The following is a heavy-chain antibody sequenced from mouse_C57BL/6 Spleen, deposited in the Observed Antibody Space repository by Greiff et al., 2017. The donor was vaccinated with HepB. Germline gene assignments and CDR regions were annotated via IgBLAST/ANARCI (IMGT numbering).Heavy chain of an antibody. CDR3: VRESLYYGNSAWFAY. CDR2: IRSKSSNYAT. Sequence: VQLKESGGGLVQPKGSLKLSCAASGFTFNTYAMHWVRQAPGKGLEWVARIRSKSSNYATYYADSVKDRVTISRDDSQSMLYLQMNNLKTEDTAMYYCVRESLYYGNSAWFAYWGQGTLVTVSA. V-gene: IGHV10-3*01. D-gene: IGHD2-1*01. CDR1: GFTFNTYA. J-gene: IGHJ3*01.